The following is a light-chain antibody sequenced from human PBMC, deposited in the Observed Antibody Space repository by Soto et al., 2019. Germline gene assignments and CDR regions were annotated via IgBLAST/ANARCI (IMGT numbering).Light chain of an antibody. CDR1: SSDVGGYNY. Sequence: QSVLTQPPSESGSPGQSVTISCTGTSSDVGGYNYVSWYQQYPGKVPKLMVYEVNKRPSGVPDRFSGSKSGNTASLTVSGLQAEDEADYYCTSYAGGNNVFGTGTKVTVL. J-gene: IGLJ1*01. V-gene: IGLV2-8*01. CDR2: EVN. CDR3: TSYAGGNNV.